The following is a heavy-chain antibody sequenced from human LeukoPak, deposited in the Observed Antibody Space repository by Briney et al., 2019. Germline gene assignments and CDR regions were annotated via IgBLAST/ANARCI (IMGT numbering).Heavy chain of an antibody. CDR3: TTGGGTYDY. V-gene: IGHV3-21*03. D-gene: IGHD3-16*01. Sequence: GGSLRLSCEASGFTFSSYSMNWVRQAPGKGLEWVSFISSSSTYIYYADSVKGRFTISRDNAKNTLYLQMNSLKAEDTAMYYCTTGGGTYDYWGQGTLVTVSS. CDR2: ISSSSTYI. J-gene: IGHJ4*02. CDR1: GFTFSSYS.